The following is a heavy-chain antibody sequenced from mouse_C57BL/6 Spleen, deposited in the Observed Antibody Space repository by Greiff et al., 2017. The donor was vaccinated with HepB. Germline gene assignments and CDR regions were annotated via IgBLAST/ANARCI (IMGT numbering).Heavy chain of an antibody. J-gene: IGHJ4*01. CDR1: GYAFSSSW. D-gene: IGHD1-1*01. CDR3: ARMGVVDYAMDY. CDR2: IYPGDGDT. Sequence: QVQLKESGPELVKPGASVKISCKASGYAFSSSWMNWVKQRPGKGLEWIGRIYPGDGDTNYNGKFKGKATLTADKSSSTAYMQLSSLTSEDSAVYFCARMGVVDYAMDYWGQGTSVTVSS. V-gene: IGHV1-82*01.